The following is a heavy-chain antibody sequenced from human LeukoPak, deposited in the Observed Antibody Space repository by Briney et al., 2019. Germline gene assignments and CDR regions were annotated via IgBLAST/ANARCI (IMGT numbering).Heavy chain of an antibody. CDR1: GFTLSNYW. V-gene: IGHV3-74*01. CDR2: LHSDGTST. CDR3: AKDMDSSGYDDAFDI. Sequence: GGSLRLSCAASGFTLSNYWMHWVRQAPGKGLVWVTRLHSDGTSTSYADSVRGRFTISRDTAKNSLYLQMNSLRAEDMALYYCAKDMDSSGYDDAFDIGGQGTMVTVSS. J-gene: IGHJ3*02. D-gene: IGHD3-22*01.